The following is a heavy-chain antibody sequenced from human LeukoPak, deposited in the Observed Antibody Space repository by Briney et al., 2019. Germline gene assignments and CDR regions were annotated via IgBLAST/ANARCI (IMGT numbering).Heavy chain of an antibody. D-gene: IGHD2-2*01. Sequence: ASVKVPCKASGYTFTSYGISWLRQAPGQGLEWMGWISAYNGNTNYAQKLQGRVTMTTDTSTSTAYMELRSLRSDDTAVYYCARDPGDIVVVPAAIGIWFDPWGQGTLVTVSS. CDR1: GYTFTSYG. CDR3: ARDPGDIVVVPAAIGIWFDP. CDR2: ISAYNGNT. V-gene: IGHV1-18*04. J-gene: IGHJ5*02.